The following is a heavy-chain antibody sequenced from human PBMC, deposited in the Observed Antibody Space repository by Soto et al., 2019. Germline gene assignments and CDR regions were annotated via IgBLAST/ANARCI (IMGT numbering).Heavy chain of an antibody. J-gene: IGHJ5*02. Sequence: QVQLQESGPALVKPSQTLSLSCTVSGASISSGDSYWSWIRQSPGKGLEWIAYMYYTGITDYNPSLRSRVTISVDTFNNQVSLTLSSVTAADTAVYYCARELGNGYFDPWGPGTLVTVSS. V-gene: IGHV4-30-4*01. CDR1: GASISSGDSY. CDR2: MYYTGIT. CDR3: ARELGNGYFDP. D-gene: IGHD5-12*01.